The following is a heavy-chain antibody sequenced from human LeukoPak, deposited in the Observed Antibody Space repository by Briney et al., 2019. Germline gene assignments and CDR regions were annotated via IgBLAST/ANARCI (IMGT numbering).Heavy chain of an antibody. V-gene: IGHV3-74*01. CDR3: VRDLQD. Sequence: GSLRLSCAGSRLTLSSYWMQWVRQAPGKGLVWVSRINGDGSITNYADSVKGRFTISRDNAKNTLFLQMDSLRDEDTAVYYCVRDLQDWGQGTLVSVSS. CDR2: INGDGSIT. J-gene: IGHJ4*02. CDR1: RLTLSSYW.